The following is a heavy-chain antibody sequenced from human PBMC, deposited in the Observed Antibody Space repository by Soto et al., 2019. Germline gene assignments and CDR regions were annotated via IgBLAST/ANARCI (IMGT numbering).Heavy chain of an antibody. D-gene: IGHD5-18*01. CDR1: GFTVTSNY. CDR2: IYSSGTT. CDR3: ARVDTYDYYYAMDV. V-gene: IGHV3-53*02. Sequence: EVQLVETGGGLIQPGGSLSLSCAASGFTVTSNYMNRVRQAPGKGLECVSIIYSSGTTYYADSVKGRFTISRDKSKNTLYLQMRNLRAEDTAIYYCARVDTYDYYYAMDVWGQGTTVTVSS. J-gene: IGHJ6*02.